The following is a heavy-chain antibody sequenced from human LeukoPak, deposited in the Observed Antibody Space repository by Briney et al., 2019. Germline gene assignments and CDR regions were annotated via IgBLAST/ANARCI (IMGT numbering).Heavy chain of an antibody. Sequence: GGSLRLSCAASRFTVSSNHMSWVRQAPGKGLEWVSVIYSGGSTYYADSVKGRFTISRDNSKNTLYLQMNSLRAEDTALYYCASHSSSWYGFDHWGQGTLVTVSS. CDR2: IYSGGST. V-gene: IGHV3-53*01. CDR3: ASHSSSWYGFDH. J-gene: IGHJ4*02. CDR1: RFTVSSNH. D-gene: IGHD6-13*01.